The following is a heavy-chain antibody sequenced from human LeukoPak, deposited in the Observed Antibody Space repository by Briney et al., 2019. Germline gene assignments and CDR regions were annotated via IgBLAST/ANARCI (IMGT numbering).Heavy chain of an antibody. Sequence: SETLSLTCTVSGGSISSYYWSWIRQPPGKGLEWIGEINHSGSTNYNPSLKSRVTISVDTSKNQFSLKLSSVTAADTAVYYCASPSPKYYYDSSGYYRRFDYWGQGTLVTVSS. J-gene: IGHJ4*02. D-gene: IGHD3-22*01. V-gene: IGHV4-34*01. CDR2: INHSGST. CDR1: GGSISSYY. CDR3: ASPSPKYYYDSSGYYRRFDY.